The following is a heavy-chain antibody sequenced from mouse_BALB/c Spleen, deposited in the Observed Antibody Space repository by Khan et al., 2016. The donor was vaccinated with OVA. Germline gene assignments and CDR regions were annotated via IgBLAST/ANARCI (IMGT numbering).Heavy chain of an antibody. V-gene: IGHV1S137*01. J-gene: IGHJ3*01. CDR2: ISTIYGDA. CDR1: GYTFTDYA. D-gene: IGHD1-1*02. CDR3: ARGGKFAY. Sequence: QVQLQQSGAELVRPGVSVKISCKASGYTFTDYAMHWVKQRHAKSLEWIGVISTIYGDADFNQKFQGKASMTVDRSSSTVYMELARLTSEDSAIYYCARGGKFAYWGQGTLVTVSA.